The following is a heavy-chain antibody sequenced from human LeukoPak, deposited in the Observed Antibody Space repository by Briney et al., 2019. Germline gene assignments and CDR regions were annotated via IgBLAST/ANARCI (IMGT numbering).Heavy chain of an antibody. D-gene: IGHD3-10*01. CDR3: ARRSLRGNWFAP. V-gene: IGHV1-8*01. CDR2: MNPNSGNT. CDR1: GYTFTSYD. J-gene: IGHJ5*02. Sequence: GASVKVSCKASGYTFTSYDINWVRQATGQVLEWMGWMNPNSGNTGYAQKFQGRVTMTRNTSISTAYMKLSSLRSEDTAVYYCARRSLRGNWFAPWGQGTLVTVSS.